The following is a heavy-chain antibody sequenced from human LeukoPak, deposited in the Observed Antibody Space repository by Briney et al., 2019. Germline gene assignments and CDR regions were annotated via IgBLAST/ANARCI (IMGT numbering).Heavy chain of an antibody. CDR1: GFTFSSYA. V-gene: IGHV3-9*01. CDR2: ISWNSGSI. Sequence: GGSLRLSCAASGFTFSSYAMSWVRQAPGKGLEWVSGISWNSGSIGYADSVKGRFTISRDNAKNSLYLQMNSLRAEDTALYYCAKEPTYCSSTSCYYYGMDVWGQGTTVTVSS. J-gene: IGHJ6*02. D-gene: IGHD2-2*01. CDR3: AKEPTYCSSTSCYYYGMDV.